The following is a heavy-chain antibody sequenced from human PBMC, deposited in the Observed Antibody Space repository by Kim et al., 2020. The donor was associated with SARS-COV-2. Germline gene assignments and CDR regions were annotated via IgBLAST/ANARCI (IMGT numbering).Heavy chain of an antibody. J-gene: IGHJ4*02. CDR3: VISSGKYYFDY. CDR2: IWYDGTNK. Sequence: GGSLRLSCAASGFTFNSYGMHWVRQAPGKGLEWVALIWYDGTNKYYTDSVKGRFIISRDNSKNTLYLQMNSPRAEDTAVYYCVISSGKYYFDYWGQGTLVTVSS. CDR1: GFTFNSYG. D-gene: IGHD1-26*01. V-gene: IGHV3-33*01.